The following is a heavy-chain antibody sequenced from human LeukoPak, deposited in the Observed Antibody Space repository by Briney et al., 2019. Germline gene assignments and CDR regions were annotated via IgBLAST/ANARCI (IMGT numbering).Heavy chain of an antibody. CDR3: ARGSDSSGWYDYYYYYMDV. CDR2: IYYRGST. CDR1: GGSISNYY. D-gene: IGHD6-19*01. V-gene: IGHV4-59*01. Sequence: SETLSLTCTVSGGSISNYYWSWIRQPPGKGLEWIGYIYYRGSTNYNPSLKSRVTMSVDTSKNQFSLKLSSVTAADTAVYYCARGSDSSGWYDYYYYYMDVWGKGTTVTVSS. J-gene: IGHJ6*03.